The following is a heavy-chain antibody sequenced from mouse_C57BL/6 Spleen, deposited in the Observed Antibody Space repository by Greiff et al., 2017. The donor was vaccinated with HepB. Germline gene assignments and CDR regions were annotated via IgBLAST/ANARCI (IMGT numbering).Heavy chain of an antibody. CDR1: GFTFSSYT. Sequence: EVQLVESGGGLVKPGGSLKLSCAASGFTFSSYTMSWVRQTPEKRLEWVATISGGGGNTYYPDSVKGRFTISRDNAKNNLYLQMSSLRSEDTALYYCSRLSHFIEDYAMDYWGQGTSVTVSS. CDR3: SRLSHFIEDYAMDY. V-gene: IGHV5-9*01. CDR2: ISGGGGNT. J-gene: IGHJ4*01. D-gene: IGHD1-1*01.